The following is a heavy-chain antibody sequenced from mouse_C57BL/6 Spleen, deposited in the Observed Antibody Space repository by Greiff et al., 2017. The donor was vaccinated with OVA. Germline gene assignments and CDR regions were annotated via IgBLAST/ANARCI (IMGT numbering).Heavy chain of an antibody. V-gene: IGHV2-2*01. CDR3: LTGRFAY. D-gene: IGHD4-1*01. Sequence: QVQLQQSGPGLVQPSQSLSITCTVSGFSLTSYGVHWVRQSPGKGLEWLGVIWSGGSTDYNAAFISRLSISKDNSKSQVFFKMNSLQADDTAIYYCLTGRFAYWGQGTLVTVSA. CDR1: GFSLTSYG. J-gene: IGHJ3*01. CDR2: IWSGGST.